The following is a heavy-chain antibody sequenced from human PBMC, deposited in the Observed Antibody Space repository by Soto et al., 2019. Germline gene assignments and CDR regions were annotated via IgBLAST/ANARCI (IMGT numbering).Heavy chain of an antibody. V-gene: IGHV3-23*01. Sequence: GGSLRLSCAASGFNFGSYAMNWVRQAPGRGLEWVSLIGGSTDYAESVKGRFTISRDNSKDTLYLQMNSLRADDTAVYYCAKRAFYYESSGFYYFDYWGQGSLVTVSS. CDR3: AKRAFYYESSGFYYFDY. CDR2: IGGST. J-gene: IGHJ4*02. CDR1: GFNFGSYA. D-gene: IGHD3-22*01.